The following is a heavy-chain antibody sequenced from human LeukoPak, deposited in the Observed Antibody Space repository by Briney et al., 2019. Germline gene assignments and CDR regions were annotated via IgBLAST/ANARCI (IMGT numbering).Heavy chain of an antibody. CDR3: ARSLGMQQLAPVDY. V-gene: IGHV1-18*01. CDR1: GYTFTNYG. D-gene: IGHD6-13*01. Sequence: ASVKVSCKASGYTFTNYGISWVRQAPGQGLEWMGWISAYNGNTNYAQKLQGRVTMTTDTSTSTAYMELRSLRSDDTAVYYCARSLGMQQLAPVDYWGQGTLVTVSS. CDR2: ISAYNGNT. J-gene: IGHJ4*02.